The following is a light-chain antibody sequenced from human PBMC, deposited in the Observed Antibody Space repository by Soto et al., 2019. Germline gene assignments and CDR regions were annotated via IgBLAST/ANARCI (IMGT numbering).Light chain of an antibody. Sequence: QSALTQPPSASGSPGQSVAISCTGTSSDVGGYNYVSWYQQHPGKAPKLMIYEGIKRPSGVSSRFSGSKSANTASLTVSGLQTEDEADYFCCSYAATFSVFGGGTKLTVL. V-gene: IGLV2-8*01. CDR2: EGI. J-gene: IGLJ3*02. CDR3: CSYAATFSV. CDR1: SSDVGGYNY.